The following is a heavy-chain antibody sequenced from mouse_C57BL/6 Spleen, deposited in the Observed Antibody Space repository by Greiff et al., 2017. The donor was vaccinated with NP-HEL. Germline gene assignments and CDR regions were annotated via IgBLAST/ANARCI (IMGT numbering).Heavy chain of an antibody. CDR2: IDPNSGGT. J-gene: IGHJ4*01. V-gene: IGHV1-72*01. D-gene: IGHD1-1*01. CDR1: GYTFTSYW. Sequence: QVQLQQSGAELVKPGASVKLSCKASGYTFTSYWMHWVKQRPGRGLEWIGRIDPNSGGTKYNEKFKSKATLTVDKPSSTAYMQLSSLTSEDSAVYYCARLSTVAYYYAMDYWGQGTSVTVSS. CDR3: ARLSTVAYYYAMDY.